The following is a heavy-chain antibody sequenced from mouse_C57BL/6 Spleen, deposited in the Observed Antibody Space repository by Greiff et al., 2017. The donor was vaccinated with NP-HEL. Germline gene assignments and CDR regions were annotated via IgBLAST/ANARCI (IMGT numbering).Heavy chain of an antibody. Sequence: EVQGVESGGGLVKPGGSLKLSCAASGFTFSSYAMSWVRQTPEKRLEWVATISDGGSYTYYPDNVKGRFTISRDNAKNNLYLQMSHLKSEDTAMYYCARDITTVVATRDYAMDYWGQGTSGTVSS. CDR2: ISDGGSYT. CDR1: GFTFSSYA. D-gene: IGHD1-1*01. J-gene: IGHJ4*01. V-gene: IGHV5-4*01. CDR3: ARDITTVVATRDYAMDY.